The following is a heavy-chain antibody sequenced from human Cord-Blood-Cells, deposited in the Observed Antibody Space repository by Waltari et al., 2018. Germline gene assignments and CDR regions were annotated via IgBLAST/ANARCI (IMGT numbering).Heavy chain of an antibody. CDR3: ASSLYCSSTSCYWYFDL. V-gene: IGHV1-69*01. CDR1: GGTFSSYA. CDR2: IIPIFGTA. J-gene: IGHJ2*01. Sequence: QVQLVQSGAEVKKPGSSVKVSCKASGGTFSSYAISWVRQAPGQGLEWMGGIIPIFGTANYAQKFQGRVTITADESTSTAYMELSSLRSEDTAVYYCASSLYCSSTSCYWYFDLWGRGTLVTVSS. D-gene: IGHD2-2*01.